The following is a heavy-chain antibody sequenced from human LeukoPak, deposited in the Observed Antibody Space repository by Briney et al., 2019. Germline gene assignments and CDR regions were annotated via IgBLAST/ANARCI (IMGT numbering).Heavy chain of an antibody. CDR3: ARLTYSNNWYFRRGLDNWFDP. V-gene: IGHV4-34*01. J-gene: IGHJ5*02. D-gene: IGHD6-13*01. CDR2: INYSGST. CDR1: GGSFSGYY. Sequence: PSETLSLTCAVYGGSFSGYYWSWIRQPPGKGLEWIGEINYSGSTNYNPSLKSRVTISVDASKSQFSLRLSSVTAADTAVYYCARLTYSNNWYFRRGLDNWFDPWGQGTLVTVSS.